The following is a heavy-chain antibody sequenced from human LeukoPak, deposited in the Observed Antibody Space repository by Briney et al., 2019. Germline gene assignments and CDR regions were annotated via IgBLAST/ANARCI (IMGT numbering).Heavy chain of an antibody. V-gene: IGHV3-48*03. D-gene: IGHD6-19*01. CDR2: ISSSGSTI. Sequence: QSGGSLRLSCAASGFTFSSYEMNWVRQAPGKGLEWVSYISSSGSTIYYADSVKGRFTISRDNAKNSLYLQMNSLRAEDTAVYYCATMASGWYVDYWGQGTLVTVSS. CDR1: GFTFSSYE. CDR3: ATMASGWYVDY. J-gene: IGHJ4*02.